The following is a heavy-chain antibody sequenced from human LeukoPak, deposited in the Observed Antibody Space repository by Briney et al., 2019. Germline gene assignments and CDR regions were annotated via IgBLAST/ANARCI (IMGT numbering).Heavy chain of an antibody. Sequence: GGSLRLSCAASGFTFDDYTMHWVRQTPGKGLEWISLISWDGFSTYYAASVKGRFTISRDNSKSSLYLQMDALTADDSGLYYCAKSDVPSIEAYYFVSWGQGPLVTVSS. V-gene: IGHV3-43*01. CDR1: GFTFDDYT. J-gene: IGHJ4*02. CDR3: AKSDVPSIEAYYFVS. CDR2: ISWDGFST. D-gene: IGHD3-22*01.